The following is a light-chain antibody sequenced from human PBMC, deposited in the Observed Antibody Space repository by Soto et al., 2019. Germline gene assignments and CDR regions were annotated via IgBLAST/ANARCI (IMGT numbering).Light chain of an antibody. CDR3: QHYNSYSEA. Sequence: DIQMTKSPSTLSGSVGERVTITCRASQTIISWLAWYQQKPGKAPKLLIYKASTLKSGVPSRFSGSGSGTEFTLTISSLQPDDFATYYCQHYNSYSEAFGQGTKVDIK. CDR2: KAS. V-gene: IGKV1-5*03. J-gene: IGKJ1*01. CDR1: QTIISW.